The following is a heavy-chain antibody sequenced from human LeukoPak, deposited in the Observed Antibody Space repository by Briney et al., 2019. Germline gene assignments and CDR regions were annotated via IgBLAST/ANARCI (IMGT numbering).Heavy chain of an antibody. J-gene: IGHJ4*02. D-gene: IGHD4-17*01. CDR3: ARGPATVTSCFDC. Sequence: GGSLRLSCAASGFTFSSYGMHWVRQAPGKGLEWVAVIWYDGSKTYYVDSVKGRFSNSRDNSKNTLYLQMSSLKVEDTAIYYCARGPATVTSCFDCWGQGTLVTVSS. V-gene: IGHV3-33*01. CDR1: GFTFSSYG. CDR2: IWYDGSKT.